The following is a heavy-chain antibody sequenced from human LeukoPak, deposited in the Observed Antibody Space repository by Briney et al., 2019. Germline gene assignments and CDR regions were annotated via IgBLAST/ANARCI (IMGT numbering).Heavy chain of an antibody. CDR3: AKDGEYELRKTPEY. V-gene: IGHV3-30*18. D-gene: IGHD3-10*01. Sequence: GGSLRLSCAASGFTFTNYGMHWVRQAPRKGLEWVSVISYDGSIKYYVESVKGRFTISRDNSKKTLCLQMHSLTAEDTGRYCCAKDGEYELRKTPEYWGQGNRVTVSS. CDR2: ISYDGSIK. J-gene: IGHJ4*02. CDR1: GFTFTNYG.